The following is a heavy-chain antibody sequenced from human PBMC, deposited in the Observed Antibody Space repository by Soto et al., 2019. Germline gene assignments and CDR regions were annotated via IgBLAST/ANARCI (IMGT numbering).Heavy chain of an antibody. V-gene: IGHV1-46*01. CDR1: GYTFTSYY. CDR3: ARVATVTMYGMDV. J-gene: IGHJ6*02. Sequence: ASVKVSCKASGYTFTSYYMHWVRQAPGQGLEWMGIVNPSGGSTSYAQKFQGRVTMTRDTSTSTVYMELSSLRSEDTAVYYCARVATVTMYGMDVWGQGTTVTVSS. CDR2: VNPSGGST. D-gene: IGHD4-4*01.